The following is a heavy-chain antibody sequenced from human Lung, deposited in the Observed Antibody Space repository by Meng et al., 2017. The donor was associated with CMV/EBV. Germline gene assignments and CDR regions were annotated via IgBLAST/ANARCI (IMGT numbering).Heavy chain of an antibody. J-gene: IGHJ4*02. V-gene: IGHV1-18*01. D-gene: IGHD1-26*01. Sequence: KRPLPSRKVSCQSFGTPFTNNVITWVGQAPGQGLEWIGWISVYNGNTNYAQTLQGRITMTTDTSTSTAYMELGSLISDDTAVYYCARVEVGITSGDYWGQGTLVTVSS. CDR2: ISVYNGNT. CDR3: ARVEVGITSGDY. CDR1: GTPFTNNV.